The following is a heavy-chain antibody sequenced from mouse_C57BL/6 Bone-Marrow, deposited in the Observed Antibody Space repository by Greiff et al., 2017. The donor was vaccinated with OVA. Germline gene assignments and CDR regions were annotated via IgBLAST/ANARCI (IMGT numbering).Heavy chain of an antibody. Sequence: EVKVVESGGDLVKPGGSLKLSCAASGFTFSSYGMSWVRQTPDKRLEWVATISSGGSYTYSPDSVKGRFTISRDNAKNTLYLQMSSLKSEDTAMYYCERRPPWFAYWGQGTLVTVSA. CDR2: ISSGGSYT. CDR3: ERRPPWFAY. J-gene: IGHJ3*01. V-gene: IGHV5-6*01. CDR1: GFTFSSYG.